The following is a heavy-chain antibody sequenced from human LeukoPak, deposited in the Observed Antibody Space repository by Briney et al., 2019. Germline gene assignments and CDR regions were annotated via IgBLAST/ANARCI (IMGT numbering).Heavy chain of an antibody. V-gene: IGHV4-34*01. CDR1: GGSFSGYY. Sequence: PSETLSLTCAVYGGSFSGYYWSWIRQPPGKGLEWIGEINHSGSTNYNPSLKSRVTMSVDTSKNQFSLKLSSVTAADTAVYYCASLTYYYGMDVWGQGTTVTVSS. CDR3: ASLTYYYGMDV. CDR2: INHSGST. J-gene: IGHJ6*02.